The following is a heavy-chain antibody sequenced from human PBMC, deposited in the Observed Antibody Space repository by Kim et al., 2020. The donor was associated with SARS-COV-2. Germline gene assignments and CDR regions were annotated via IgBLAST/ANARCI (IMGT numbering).Heavy chain of an antibody. Sequence: GGSLRLSCAASGFTFSYYWMSWVRQAPGKGLEWVANIKQDGSAKYYVDSVKGRFTISRDNAKNSLYLQMNSLRAEDTAVYYCARDRATVTTRLQFIYDYFAMDDWGQGTTVTVSS. CDR1: GFTFSYYW. D-gene: IGHD4-17*01. CDR3: ARDRATVTTRLQFIYDYFAMDD. J-gene: IGHJ6*02. V-gene: IGHV3-7*01. CDR2: IKQDGSAK.